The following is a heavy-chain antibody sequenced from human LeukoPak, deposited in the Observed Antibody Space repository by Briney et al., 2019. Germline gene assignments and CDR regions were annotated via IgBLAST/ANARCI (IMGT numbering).Heavy chain of an antibody. V-gene: IGHV1-2*02. J-gene: IGHJ4*02. D-gene: IGHD1-7*01. CDR3: ARSITGTWVFVY. CDR1: GYTFTGYY. Sequence: EASVKVSCKASGYTFTGYYMHWVRPAPGQGLEWMGWINPNSGGTNYAQKFQGRVTMTRDTSISTAYMELSRLRSDDTAVYYCARSITGTWVFVYWGQGTLVTVSS. CDR2: INPNSGGT.